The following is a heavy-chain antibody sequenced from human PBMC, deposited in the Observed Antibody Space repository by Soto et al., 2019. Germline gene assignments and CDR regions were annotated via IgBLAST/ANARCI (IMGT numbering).Heavy chain of an antibody. V-gene: IGHV3-21*06. CDR1: GFTFSSYS. J-gene: IGHJ3*02. CDR2: FSAYSSPI. Sequence: EVQLVESGGGLVKPGGSLRLSCVDSGFTFSSYSMNWVRQAPGKGLEWVSSFSAYSSPIFYADSVKGRFTISRDNAKNSLYLQMNSLRVGDTAVYYCVRGGRGYTRADVFDIWGQGTMVTVSS. D-gene: IGHD2-2*02. CDR3: VRGGRGYTRADVFDI.